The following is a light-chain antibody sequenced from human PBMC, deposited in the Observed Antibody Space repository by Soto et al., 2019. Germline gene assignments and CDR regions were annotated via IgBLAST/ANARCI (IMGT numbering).Light chain of an antibody. CDR2: SAS. J-gene: IGKJ4*01. CDR1: QGIGGS. V-gene: IGKV1-12*01. Sequence: DIQMTQSPSSVSASVGDRVTISCRASQGIGGSLGWYQQKPGEAPNLLIYSASSLHNGVPSRFSGSGSGTDFSLTISSLQPEDFATYYCQQANSFPRTFGGGTMVELK. CDR3: QQANSFPRT.